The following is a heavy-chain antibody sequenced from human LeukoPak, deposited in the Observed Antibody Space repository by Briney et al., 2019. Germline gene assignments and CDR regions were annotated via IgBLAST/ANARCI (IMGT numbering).Heavy chain of an antibody. V-gene: IGHV1-2*02. J-gene: IGHJ4*02. Sequence: GASVKVSCKASGYTFTSYYMHWVRQAPGQGLEWMGWINPNSGGTNYAQKFQGGVTMTRDTSISTAYMELSRLRSDDTAVYYCARDDDIAAATYWGQGTLVTVSS. D-gene: IGHD6-13*01. CDR1: GYTFTSYY. CDR2: INPNSGGT. CDR3: ARDDDIAAATY.